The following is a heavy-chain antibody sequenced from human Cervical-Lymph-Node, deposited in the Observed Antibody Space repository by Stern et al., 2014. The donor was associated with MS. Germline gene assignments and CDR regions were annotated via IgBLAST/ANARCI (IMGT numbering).Heavy chain of an antibody. Sequence: EVQLVESGAEVKKPGASLKISCKGSGYSFTSYWIGWVRQMPGQGLEWMWSIFPGDSDTRYSTSFQGQFTIAADKSNRTAYLQWSSLKASDTAMYYCARPKDYGDFKNWGQGTLVTVSS. V-gene: IGHV5-51*03. D-gene: IGHD4-17*01. CDR1: GYSFTSYW. J-gene: IGHJ4*02. CDR2: IFPGDSDT. CDR3: ARPKDYGDFKN.